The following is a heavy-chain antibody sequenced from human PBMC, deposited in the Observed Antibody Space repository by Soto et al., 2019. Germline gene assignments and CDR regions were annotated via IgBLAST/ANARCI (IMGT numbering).Heavy chain of an antibody. D-gene: IGHD2-15*01. CDR2: IIPIFGTS. CDR3: AREDDVVVAAAVYAFDI. Sequence: XVNVSCKASGCTFRNYTISWVRQAPGQGLEWMGGIIPIFGTSNYAQKFQGRVSINADESTNTAYMELRGLRSEDTAMYYCAREDDVVVAAAVYAFDIWGQGTMVTVSS. J-gene: IGHJ3*02. V-gene: IGHV1-69*01. CDR1: GCTFRNYT.